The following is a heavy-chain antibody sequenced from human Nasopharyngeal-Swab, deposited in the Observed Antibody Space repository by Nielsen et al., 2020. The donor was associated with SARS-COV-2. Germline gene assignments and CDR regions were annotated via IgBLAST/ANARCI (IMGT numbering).Heavy chain of an antibody. CDR1: GFTFSTYA. J-gene: IGHJ4*02. Sequence: GGSLRLSCEASGFTFSTYAMSWVRQAPGRRLEWVSGIINSGGSTEYADSVKGRFTISRDNSENTLYLQMNSLRAEDTAVYYCARAHFDTNGGANDYWGQGTLVTVSS. CDR3: ARAHFDTNGGANDY. CDR2: IINSGGST. D-gene: IGHD3-22*01. V-gene: IGHV3-23*01.